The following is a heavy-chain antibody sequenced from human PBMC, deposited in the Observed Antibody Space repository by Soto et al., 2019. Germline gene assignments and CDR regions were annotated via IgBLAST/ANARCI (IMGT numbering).Heavy chain of an antibody. CDR1: GYSLRGNY. CDR3: ARDGIVDGPDNYGMDV. J-gene: IGHJ6*02. D-gene: IGHD3-22*01. CDR2: INPNSIGT. Sequence: ASVKVSCKASGYSLRGNYIHWDRQPPGQGLEWMGWINPNSIGTVYAQKFQASVIMTRDTSLTTVYMQLCRLTSDDSAVYYGARDGIVDGPDNYGMDVWGQGTTFTVSS. V-gene: IGHV1-2*02.